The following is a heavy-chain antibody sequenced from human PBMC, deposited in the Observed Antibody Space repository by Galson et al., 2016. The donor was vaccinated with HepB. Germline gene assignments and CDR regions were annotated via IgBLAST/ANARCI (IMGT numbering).Heavy chain of an antibody. CDR1: GYTFNDYY. CDR2: INPRSGGT. D-gene: IGHD1/OR15-1a*01. Sequence: SVKVSCKASGYTFNDYYMHWVRQAPGQGLEWMGWINPRSGGTRFAQKFQGRVTMTRDTSLTTVSLELSSLRSDDTAVYYCARDRTKQQESRVAVGAGMDVRGKGTTVTVSS. V-gene: IGHV1-2*02. CDR3: ARDRTKQQESRVAVGAGMDV. J-gene: IGHJ6*04.